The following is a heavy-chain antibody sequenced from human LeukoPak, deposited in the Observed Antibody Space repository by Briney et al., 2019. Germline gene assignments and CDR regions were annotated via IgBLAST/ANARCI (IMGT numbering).Heavy chain of an antibody. J-gene: IGHJ4*02. V-gene: IGHV3-21*04. CDR1: GFTFSSYS. Sequence: PGGSLRLSCAASGFTFSSYSMNWVRQAPGKGLEWVSSISSSSSYIYYADSVKGRFTISRDNAKNSLYLQMNSLRAEDTALYYCARRAYGSGSSHFDYWGQGTLVTVSS. D-gene: IGHD3-10*01. CDR2: ISSSSSYI. CDR3: ARRAYGSGSSHFDY.